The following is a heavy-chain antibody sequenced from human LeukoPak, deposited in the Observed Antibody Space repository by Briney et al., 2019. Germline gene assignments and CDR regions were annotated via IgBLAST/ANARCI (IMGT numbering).Heavy chain of an antibody. Sequence: GGSLRLPCAASGFTFSHHWMHWVRQAPGKGLVWVSHISSDESSTTYADSVKGRFTISRDNRKNTLYLQMNSLRVEDTAMYYCTRNPDGRNWFDPWGQGTLVTVSS. CDR3: TRNPDGRNWFDP. V-gene: IGHV3-74*01. CDR2: ISSDESST. D-gene: IGHD1-14*01. CDR1: GFTFSHHW. J-gene: IGHJ5*02.